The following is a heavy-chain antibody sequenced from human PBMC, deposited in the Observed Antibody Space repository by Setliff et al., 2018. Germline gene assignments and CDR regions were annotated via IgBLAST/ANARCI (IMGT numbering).Heavy chain of an antibody. Sequence: PSETLSLTCTVSGDSISSRRNYWGWIRQPPGKGLEWIASTYYSGNTYYNPSLRSRVTMSVDTSKNRFSLNLTSVTAADTAVYFCATSGFCSAGSCYSFDDWGQGALVTVSS. CDR2: TYYSGNT. D-gene: IGHD2-15*01. V-gene: IGHV4-39*07. CDR3: ATSGFCSAGSCYSFDD. J-gene: IGHJ4*02. CDR1: GDSISSRRNY.